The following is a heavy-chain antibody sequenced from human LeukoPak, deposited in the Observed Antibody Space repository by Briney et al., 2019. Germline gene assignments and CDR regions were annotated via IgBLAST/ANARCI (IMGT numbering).Heavy chain of an antibody. D-gene: IGHD6-19*01. J-gene: IGHJ2*01. CDR3: ARHDEGSGWYRSYIDL. Sequence: SETLSLTCTVSGVSISSYYCSWIRRPPGKGLEWIGYISTSGSTDYSPSLRSRVTISVDRSKNQCSLNLSSVTAADTAVYYCARHDEGSGWYRSYIDLWGRGTLVIVSS. CDR1: GVSISSYY. V-gene: IGHV4-4*09. CDR2: ISTSGST.